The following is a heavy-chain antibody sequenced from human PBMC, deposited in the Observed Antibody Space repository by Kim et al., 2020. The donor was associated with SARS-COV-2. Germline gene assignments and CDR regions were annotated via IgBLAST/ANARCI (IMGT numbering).Heavy chain of an antibody. CDR1: GFTVSSNY. D-gene: IGHD5-12*01. CDR3: ARSGRGYSGYDYDY. J-gene: IGHJ4*02. CDR2: IYSGGST. V-gene: IGHV3-53*01. Sequence: GGSLRLSCAASGFTVSSNYMSWVRQAPGKGLEWVSVIYSGGSTYYADSVKGRFTISRDNSKNTLYLQMNSLRAEDTAVYYCARSGRGYSGYDYDYWGQGTLVTVSS.